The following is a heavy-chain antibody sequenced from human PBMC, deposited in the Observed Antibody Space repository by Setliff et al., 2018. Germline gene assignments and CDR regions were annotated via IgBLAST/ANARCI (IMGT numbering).Heavy chain of an antibody. CDR2: IVYGGTT. CDR1: DVSITSSY. Sequence: SETLSLTCTVSDVSITSSYWSWIRQPPGKGLEWIGNIVYGGTTNYNPSLKSRVTISLDTPKNQFSLKLTSVTAADTAVYYCARDRTIFGVDNFYFYMDVWGRGTTVTVSS. D-gene: IGHD3-3*01. J-gene: IGHJ6*03. CDR3: ARDRTIFGVDNFYFYMDV. V-gene: IGHV4-59*01.